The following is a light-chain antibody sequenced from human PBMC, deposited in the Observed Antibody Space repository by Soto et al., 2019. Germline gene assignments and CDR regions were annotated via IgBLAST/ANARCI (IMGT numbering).Light chain of an antibody. CDR1: SSDVGGYNY. V-gene: IGLV2-14*01. J-gene: IGLJ1*01. CDR3: SSYTSSSTPDV. Sequence: QSALTQPASVSRSPGQSITISCTGTSSDVGGYNYVSWYQQHPGKAPKLMIYEVSNRPSGVSNRFSGSKSGNTASLTISGLQAEDEADYYCSSYTSSSTPDVFGTGTKVTVL. CDR2: EVS.